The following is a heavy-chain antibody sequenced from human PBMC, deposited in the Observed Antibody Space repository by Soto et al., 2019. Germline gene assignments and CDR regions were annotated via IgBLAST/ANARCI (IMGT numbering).Heavy chain of an antibody. J-gene: IGHJ5*02. V-gene: IGHV1-8*01. CDR1: GYTFTSYD. D-gene: IGHD5-18*01. CDR3: ARGVDTAMVNWFDP. CDR2: MNPNSGNT. Sequence: QVQLVQSGAEVKKPGASVKVSCKASGYTFTSYDINWVRQATGQGLEWMGWMNPNSGNTGYAQKFQGRVTMTRNTSISKAYMERSSLRSEDTAVYYCARGVDTAMVNWFDPWGQGTLVTVSS.